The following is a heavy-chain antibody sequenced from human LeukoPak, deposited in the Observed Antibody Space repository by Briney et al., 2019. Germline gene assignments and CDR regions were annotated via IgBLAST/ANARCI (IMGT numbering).Heavy chain of an antibody. D-gene: IGHD3-22*01. V-gene: IGHV3-30*18. Sequence: GRSLRLSCAASGHTFSGSGMHWVRQAPGKGVEWVAVISYDGSEKYYVDSVKGRFTISRDNSKNTLYLQMNSLRAEDAAVYYCVKEETYRSAYYPLDVWGQGTTVTVSS. CDR2: ISYDGSEK. CDR3: VKEETYRSAYYPLDV. J-gene: IGHJ6*02. CDR1: GHTFSGSG.